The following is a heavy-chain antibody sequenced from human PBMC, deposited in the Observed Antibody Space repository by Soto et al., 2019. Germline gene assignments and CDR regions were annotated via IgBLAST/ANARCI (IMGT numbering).Heavy chain of an antibody. CDR3: ARDHHSGYCSGGSCYGWDY. CDR1: GYTFTSYG. D-gene: IGHD2-15*01. J-gene: IGHJ4*02. V-gene: IGHV1-18*04. Sequence: QVQLVQSGAEVKKPGASVKVSCKASGYTFTSYGISWVRQAPGQGLEWVGWISAYNGNTNYAQKLQRRLTMTTDTSTSTAYMELRSLRCDETAVYSCARDHHSGYCSGGSCYGWDYWGQGTLVTVSS. CDR2: ISAYNGNT.